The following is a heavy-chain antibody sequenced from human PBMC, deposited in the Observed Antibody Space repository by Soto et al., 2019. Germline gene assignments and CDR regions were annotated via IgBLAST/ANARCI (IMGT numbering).Heavy chain of an antibody. V-gene: IGHV1-18*01. Sequence: ASVKVSCKASGYTFTSYGSSWVRQAPGQGLEWMGWISAYNGNTNYAQKLQGRVTMTTDTSTSTAYMELRSLRSDDTAVYYCARVGSGYDGGALDAFDIWGQGTMVTVSS. CDR3: ARVGSGYDGGALDAFDI. CDR2: ISAYNGNT. J-gene: IGHJ3*02. D-gene: IGHD5-12*01. CDR1: GYTFTSYG.